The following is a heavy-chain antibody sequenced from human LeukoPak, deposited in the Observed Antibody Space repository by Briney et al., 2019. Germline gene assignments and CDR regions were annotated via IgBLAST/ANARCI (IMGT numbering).Heavy chain of an antibody. CDR1: GYTFTSYG. Sequence: ASVEVSCKASGYTFTSYGISWVRQAPGQGLEWMGWISAYNGNTNYAQKLQGRVTMTTDTSTSTAYMELRSLRSDDTAVYYCARRTTVVTLDGYYYGMDVWGQGTTVTVSS. CDR2: ISAYNGNT. V-gene: IGHV1-18*01. CDR3: ARRTTVVTLDGYYYGMDV. J-gene: IGHJ6*02. D-gene: IGHD4-23*01.